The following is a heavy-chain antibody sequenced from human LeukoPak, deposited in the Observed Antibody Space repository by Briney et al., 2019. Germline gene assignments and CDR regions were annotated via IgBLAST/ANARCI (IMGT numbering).Heavy chain of an antibody. Sequence: GGSLRLSCVVSGIPFGDYYMNWIRQAAGKGLEWISYISSSSSYTDYADSVKGRFTISRDNAKNTLYLQMNSLRAEDAAVYYCVLGRYGGGFDPWGQGTLVIVSS. J-gene: IGHJ5*02. CDR2: ISSSSSYT. CDR3: VLGRYGGGFDP. V-gene: IGHV3-11*06. D-gene: IGHD6-19*01. CDR1: GIPFGDYY.